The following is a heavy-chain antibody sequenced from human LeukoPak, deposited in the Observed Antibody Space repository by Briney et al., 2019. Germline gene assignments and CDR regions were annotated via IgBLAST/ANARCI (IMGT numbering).Heavy chain of an antibody. J-gene: IGHJ5*02. V-gene: IGHV4-31*03. CDR1: GGSISSGSYY. CDR3: ARDSASLFGEFWWFDP. Sequence: PSETLSLTCTVSGGSISSGSYYWSWIRQPPGKGLEWIGYIYYSGSTYYNPSLKSRVTISVDTSKNQFSLKLSSVTAADTAVYYCARDSASLFGEFWWFDPWGQGTLVTVSS. CDR2: IYYSGST. D-gene: IGHD3-10*02.